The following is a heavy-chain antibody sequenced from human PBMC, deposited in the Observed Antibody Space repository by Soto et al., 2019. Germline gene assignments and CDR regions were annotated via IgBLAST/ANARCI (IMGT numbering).Heavy chain of an antibody. J-gene: IGHJ4*02. CDR3: VRDLSVTTKFDY. CDR2: INGDGTTT. V-gene: IGHV3-74*01. Sequence: EVQLVESGGGLVQPGGSLRLSCAASGFTFSSYWMHWVRQAPGKGLVWVSRINGDGTTTGYADFVKGRFSISRDSAKNTLYLQMNSLRAVDTAVYFCVRDLSVTTKFDYWGQGTLVTVSS. D-gene: IGHD4-17*01. CDR1: GFTFSSYW.